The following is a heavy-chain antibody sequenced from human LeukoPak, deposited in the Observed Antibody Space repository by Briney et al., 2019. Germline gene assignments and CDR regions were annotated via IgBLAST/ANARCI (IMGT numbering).Heavy chain of an antibody. D-gene: IGHD3-22*01. CDR2: VYHSGST. Sequence: SETLSLTCAVSGGSISSGGYSLSWIRQPPGTGLEWIVYVYHSGSTYYNPSLKSRVTISVDRSKNQFSLKLSSVTAADTAVYYCARTNGNYYDSSGYYYFDYWGQGTLVTVSS. CDR3: ARTNGNYYDSSGYYYFDY. V-gene: IGHV4-30-2*01. J-gene: IGHJ4*02. CDR1: GGSISSGGYS.